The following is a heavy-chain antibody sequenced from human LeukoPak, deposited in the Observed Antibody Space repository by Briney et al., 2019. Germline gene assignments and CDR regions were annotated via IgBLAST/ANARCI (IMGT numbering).Heavy chain of an antibody. CDR3: AKEGGYVPPDVAAAGTGEFDY. J-gene: IGHJ4*02. CDR1: GFTFSSYA. D-gene: IGHD6-13*01. CDR2: ISGSGGST. Sequence: GGSLRLSCAASGFTFSSYAMSWVRQAPGKGLEWVSAISGSGGSTYYADSVKGRFTISRDNSKNTLYLQMNSLRAEDTAVYYCAKEGGYVPPDVAAAGTGEFDYWGQGTLVTVSS. V-gene: IGHV3-23*01.